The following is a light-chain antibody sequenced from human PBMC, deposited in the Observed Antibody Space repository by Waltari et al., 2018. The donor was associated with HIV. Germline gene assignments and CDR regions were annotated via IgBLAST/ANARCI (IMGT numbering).Light chain of an antibody. CDR1: SPNIGRNY. CDR3: ATWDDSLSGPV. Sequence: QSVLPQPLSASGTPGQRVAHSCSGSSPNIGRNYVDWYQQLPGTAPKVLIYRSNQRPSGVPDRFSGSKSGTSASLAISALRSEDEADYYCATWDDSLSGPVFGGGTKLTVL. CDR2: RSN. V-gene: IGLV1-47*01. J-gene: IGLJ3*02.